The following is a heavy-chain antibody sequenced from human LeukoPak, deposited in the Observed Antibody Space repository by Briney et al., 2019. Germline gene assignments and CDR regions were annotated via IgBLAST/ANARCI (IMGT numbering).Heavy chain of an antibody. V-gene: IGHV3-23*01. CDR3: AKRTAAAAYYFDY. Sequence: GGSLRLSCAAFGFTFSSYAMSWVRQAPGKGLEWVSAISGSGGSTYYADSVKGRFTISRDNSKNTLSLQMNSLRVEDTAVYYCAKRTAAAAYYFDYWGQGTLVTVSS. J-gene: IGHJ4*02. D-gene: IGHD6-13*01. CDR1: GFTFSSYA. CDR2: ISGSGGST.